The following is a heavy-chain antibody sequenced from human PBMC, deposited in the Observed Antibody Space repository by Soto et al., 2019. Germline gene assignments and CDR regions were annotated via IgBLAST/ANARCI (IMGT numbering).Heavy chain of an antibody. CDR1: GYTFTSYG. CDR2: ISAYNGNT. V-gene: IGHV1-18*01. Sequence: ASVKVSCKASGYTFTSYGISWVRQAPEQGLEWMGWISAYNGNTNYAQKLQGRVTMTTDTSTSTAYMELRSLRSDDTAVYYCARVVVVAATNPDYFDYWGQGTLVTVSS. CDR3: ARVVVVAATNPDYFDY. J-gene: IGHJ4*02. D-gene: IGHD2-15*01.